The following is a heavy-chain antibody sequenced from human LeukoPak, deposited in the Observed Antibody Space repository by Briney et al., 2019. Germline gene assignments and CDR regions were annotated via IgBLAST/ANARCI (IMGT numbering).Heavy chain of an antibody. CDR2: IYYSGST. CDR3: ARLPGIRSSGWSAYYYYMDV. CDR1: GGSISSSSYY. Sequence: PSETLSLTCTVSGGSISSSSYYWGWIRQPPGKGLEWIGSIYYSGSTYNNPSLKSRVTISVDTSKNQFSLKLSSVTAADTAVYYCARLPGIRSSGWSAYYYYMDVWGKGTTVTVSS. J-gene: IGHJ6*03. V-gene: IGHV4-39*01. D-gene: IGHD6-19*01.